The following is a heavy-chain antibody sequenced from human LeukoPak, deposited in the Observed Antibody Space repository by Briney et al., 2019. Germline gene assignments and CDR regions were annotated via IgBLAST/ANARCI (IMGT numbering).Heavy chain of an antibody. CDR1: GYTFINYD. CDR3: ARGGSTIFGVVTPYYYGMDV. J-gene: IGHJ6*02. Sequence: GASVKVSCKASGYTFINYDIRWVRQAPGQGLEWMGWMNPNSGNTGYAQKFQGRVTMTRNTSISTAYMELSSLRSEDTAVYYCARGGSTIFGVVTPYYYGMDVWGQGTTVTVSS. V-gene: IGHV1-8*02. CDR2: MNPNSGNT. D-gene: IGHD3-3*01.